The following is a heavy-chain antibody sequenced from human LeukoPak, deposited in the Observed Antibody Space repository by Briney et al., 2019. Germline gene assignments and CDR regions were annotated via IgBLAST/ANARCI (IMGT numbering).Heavy chain of an antibody. Sequence: GESLKISCKASGYSFSNYWIGWVRQMPGKGLEWMGVISPSDSDTRYSPSFQGQVTISADKSISTAYLQWSSLKASDTAMYYCARPSNSGYDFWGQGALVTVSS. CDR1: GYSFSNYW. D-gene: IGHD5-12*01. CDR3: ARPSNSGYDF. J-gene: IGHJ4*02. V-gene: IGHV5-51*01. CDR2: ISPSDSDT.